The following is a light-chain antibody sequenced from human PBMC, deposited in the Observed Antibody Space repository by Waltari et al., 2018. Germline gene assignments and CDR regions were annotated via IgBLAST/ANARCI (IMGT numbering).Light chain of an antibody. Sequence: SYVLTQPPSVSVAPGHTASTPPGGNNLGHKHVPWYQHKPGQAPMGVIHFDHDRPSAISERFSGSNSGNTATLTISTVEAEDEADYYCQVWDRDTDHRVFGGGTKLTVL. CDR2: FDH. J-gene: IGLJ2*01. V-gene: IGLV3-21*04. CDR3: QVWDRDTDHRV. CDR1: NLGHKH.